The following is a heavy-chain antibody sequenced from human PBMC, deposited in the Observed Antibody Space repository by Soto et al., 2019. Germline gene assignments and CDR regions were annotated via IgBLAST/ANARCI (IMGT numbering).Heavy chain of an antibody. CDR2: ISNRSRYI. J-gene: IGHJ4*02. Sequence: SLRLSCAASGFTFSSHSMNWVRQAPGEGLEWVSSISNRSRYIYYADSVKGRFIISRDNAKNSLYLQMNSLRAEDTALYYCAKDMGYDLSPLGYFDYWGQGTLVTVSS. D-gene: IGHD5-12*01. CDR1: GFTFSSHS. CDR3: AKDMGYDLSPLGYFDY. V-gene: IGHV3-21*04.